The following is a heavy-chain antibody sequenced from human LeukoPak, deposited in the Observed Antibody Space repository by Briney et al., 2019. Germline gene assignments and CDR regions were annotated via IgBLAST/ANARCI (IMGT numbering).Heavy chain of an antibody. V-gene: IGHV4-59*08. J-gene: IGHJ4*02. D-gene: IGHD3-10*01. Sequence: PSETLSLTCTVSGGSISSYYWSWIRQPPGKGLEWIGYIYYSGSTNYNPSLKSRVTISVDTSKNQFSLKLSSVTAADTAVYYCARHPGGGSGSLDYWGQGTLVTVSS. CDR2: IYYSGST. CDR3: ARHPGGGSGSLDY. CDR1: GGSISSYY.